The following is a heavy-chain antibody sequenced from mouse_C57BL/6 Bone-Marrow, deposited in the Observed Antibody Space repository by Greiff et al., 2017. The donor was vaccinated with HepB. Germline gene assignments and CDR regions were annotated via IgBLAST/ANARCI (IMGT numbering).Heavy chain of an antibody. Sequence: VQLHQSGAELVKPGASVKMSCKASGYTFTSYWITWVKQRPGQGLEWIGDIYPGSGSTNYNEKFKSKATLTVDTSSSTAYMQLSSLTSEDSAVYYCARGASHPTWFAYWGQGTLVTVSA. CDR3: ARGASHPTWFAY. D-gene: IGHD6-1*01. CDR2: IYPGSGST. J-gene: IGHJ3*01. V-gene: IGHV1-55*01. CDR1: GYTFTSYW.